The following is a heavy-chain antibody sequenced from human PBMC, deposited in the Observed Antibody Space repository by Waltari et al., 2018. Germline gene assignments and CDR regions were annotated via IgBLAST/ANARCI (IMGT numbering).Heavy chain of an antibody. J-gene: IGHJ3*02. V-gene: IGHV4-4*02. Sequence: QVQLQESGPGLVKPSGTLSLTCDVSGGSISSTYWWSWVRQPPGKGLEWIGEIYHTVNTNYNPSLKRRVTISLDKSKNQFSLKLTSVTAADTAVYFCARGRGSNINTVRGVFDIWGQGTTVIVSS. D-gene: IGHD3-10*01. CDR1: GGSISSTYW. CDR3: ARGRGSNINTVRGVFDI. CDR2: IYHTVNT.